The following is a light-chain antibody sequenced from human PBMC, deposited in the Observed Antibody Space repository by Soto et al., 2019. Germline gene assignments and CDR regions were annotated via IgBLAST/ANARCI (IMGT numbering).Light chain of an antibody. CDR1: QSVSSY. CDR2: DAS. CDR3: QQYGSSPQT. J-gene: IGKJ1*01. V-gene: IGKV3-20*01. Sequence: EIVLTQSPGTLSLSPGERATLSCRASQSVSSYLAWYQQKPGQAPRLLIYDASSRATGIPDRFSGSGSGSDFTLTISRLEPGDLAVYYCQQYGSSPQTFGQGTKVEIK.